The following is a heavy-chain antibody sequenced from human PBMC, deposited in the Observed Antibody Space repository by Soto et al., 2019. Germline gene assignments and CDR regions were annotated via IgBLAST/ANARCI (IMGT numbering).Heavy chain of an antibody. CDR3: ARAKAPLYSSSWYWFDP. V-gene: IGHV4-59*08. CDR1: GGSISSYY. CDR2: IYYSGST. Sequence: PSETLSLTCAVSGGSISSYYWSWIRQPPGKGLEWFGYIYYSGSTNYNPSLKSRVTISVDTSKIQFSLKLSSVTAADTAVYYCARAKAPLYSSSWYWFDPWGQGTLVTVSS. D-gene: IGHD6-13*01. J-gene: IGHJ5*02.